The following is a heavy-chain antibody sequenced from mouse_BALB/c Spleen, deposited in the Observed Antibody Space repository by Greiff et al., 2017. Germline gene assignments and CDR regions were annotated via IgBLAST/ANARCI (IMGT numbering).Heavy chain of an antibody. V-gene: IGHV5-17*02. CDR2: ISSGSSTI. Sequence: EVQVVESGGGLVQPGGSRKLSCAASGFTFSSFGMHWVRQAPEKGLEWVAYISSGSSTIYYADTVKGRFTISRDNPKNTLFLQMTSLRSEDTAMYYCAREGSYWYFDVWGAGTTVTVSS. J-gene: IGHJ1*01. CDR3: AREGSYWYFDV. CDR1: GFTFSSFG.